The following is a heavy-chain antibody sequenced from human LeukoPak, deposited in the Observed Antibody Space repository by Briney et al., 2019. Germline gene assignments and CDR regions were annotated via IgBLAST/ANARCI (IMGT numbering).Heavy chain of an antibody. CDR2: INPNSGGT. V-gene: IGHV1-2*02. Sequence: ASVKVSCRASGYTFTGYYMPWVRQAPGQGLEWMGWINPNSGGTNYAQKFQGRVTMTRDKSISTAYLQWSSLKASDTAMYYCAKAYSSSSRSAFDYWGHGILVTVSS. CDR1: GYTFTGYY. D-gene: IGHD6-13*01. J-gene: IGHJ4*01. CDR3: AKAYSSSSRSAFDY.